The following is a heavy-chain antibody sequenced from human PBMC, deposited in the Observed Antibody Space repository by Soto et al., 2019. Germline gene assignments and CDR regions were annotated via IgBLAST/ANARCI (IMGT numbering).Heavy chain of an antibody. D-gene: IGHD2-2*02. Sequence: GASVKVSCKASGGTFSSYAISWVRQAPGQGLEWMGGIIPIFGTANYAQKFQGRVTITADESTSTAYMELSSLRSEDTAVYYCARAGVVVPAAIGNWFDPWGQGTLVTVSS. CDR2: IIPIFGTA. CDR3: ARAGVVVPAAIGNWFDP. J-gene: IGHJ5*02. V-gene: IGHV1-69*13. CDR1: GGTFSSYA.